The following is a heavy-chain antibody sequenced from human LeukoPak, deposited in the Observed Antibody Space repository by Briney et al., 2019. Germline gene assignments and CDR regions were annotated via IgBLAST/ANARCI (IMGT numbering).Heavy chain of an antibody. D-gene: IGHD5-18*01. CDR3: ARLRGYSYGDWYFDL. Sequence: ASVKVSCKASGYTFTGYYMHWVRQAPGQGLEWMVWINPNSGGTNYAQKFQGWVTMTRDTSISTAYMELSRLRSDDTAVYYCARLRGYSYGDWYFDLWGRGTLVTVSS. J-gene: IGHJ2*01. CDR1: GYTFTGYY. V-gene: IGHV1-2*04. CDR2: INPNSGGT.